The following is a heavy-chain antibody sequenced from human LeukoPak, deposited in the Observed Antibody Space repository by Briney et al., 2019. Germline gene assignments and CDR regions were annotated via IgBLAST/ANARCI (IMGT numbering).Heavy chain of an antibody. V-gene: IGHV4-59*12. J-gene: IGHJ5*02. Sequence: PSETLSLTCTVSGGSIRSYYWNWIRQPPGKGLEWIGYIYYSGNTNYNPSLKSRVTISVDTSKNQFSLRLTSVTAADTAVYYCARGTPHYYGSGCYYIRRFDPWGQGTLVTVSS. CDR1: GGSIRSYY. D-gene: IGHD3-10*01. CDR2: IYYSGNT. CDR3: ARGTPHYYGSGCYYIRRFDP.